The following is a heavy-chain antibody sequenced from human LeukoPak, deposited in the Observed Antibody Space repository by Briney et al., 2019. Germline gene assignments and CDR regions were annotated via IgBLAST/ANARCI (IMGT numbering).Heavy chain of an antibody. V-gene: IGHV4-34*01. CDR3: ARGYYSNYQY. Sequence: SETLSLTCAVYGGSFSGYYWSWIRQPPGKGLEWIGEINHSGSTNYNPSLKSRVTISVDTSKNQFSLKLSSVTAADTAVYYCARGYYSNYQYWRQGTLVTVSS. CDR1: GGSFSGYY. J-gene: IGHJ4*02. CDR2: INHSGST. D-gene: IGHD4-11*01.